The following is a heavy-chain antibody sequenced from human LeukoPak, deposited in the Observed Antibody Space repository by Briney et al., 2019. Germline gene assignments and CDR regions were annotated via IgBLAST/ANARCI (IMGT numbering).Heavy chain of an antibody. Sequence: ASVKVSCKASGYTFTDHFIHWVRQAPGQGLEWMGWINPNSGGTKYAQKFQGRVTLTRDTSISTAYLELSRLRSDDTAVYYCARPPAAGTDYWGQGALVTVSS. J-gene: IGHJ4*02. CDR1: GYTFTDHF. D-gene: IGHD6-13*01. CDR2: INPNSGGT. V-gene: IGHV1-2*02. CDR3: ARPPAAGTDY.